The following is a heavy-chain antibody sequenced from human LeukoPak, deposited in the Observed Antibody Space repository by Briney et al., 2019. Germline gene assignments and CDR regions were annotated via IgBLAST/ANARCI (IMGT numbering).Heavy chain of an antibody. D-gene: IGHD1/OR15-1a*01. J-gene: IGHJ6*02. CDR2: INHSGST. Sequence: SETLSLTCAVYGGSFSGYYWSWIRQPPGKGLEWIGEINHSGSTNYNPSLKSRVTISVDTSKNQFSLKLSSVTAADTAVYYCATEQNYYGMDVWGQGTTVTVSS. V-gene: IGHV4-34*01. CDR3: ATEQNYYGMDV. CDR1: GGSFSGYY.